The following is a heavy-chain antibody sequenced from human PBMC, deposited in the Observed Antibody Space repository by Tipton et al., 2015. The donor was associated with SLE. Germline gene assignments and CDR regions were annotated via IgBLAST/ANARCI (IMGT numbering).Heavy chain of an antibody. V-gene: IGHV4-61*08. J-gene: IGHJ1*01. CDR2: IYYSGST. Sequence: TLSLTCTVSGGSISSGGYYWSWIRQHPGKGLEWIGYIYYSGSTNYNPSLKSRVTISVDTSKNQFSLKLSSVTAADTAVYYCARGRGYGDPEYFQHWGQGTLVTVSS. CDR3: ARGRGYGDPEYFQH. CDR1: GGSISSGGYY. D-gene: IGHD4-17*01.